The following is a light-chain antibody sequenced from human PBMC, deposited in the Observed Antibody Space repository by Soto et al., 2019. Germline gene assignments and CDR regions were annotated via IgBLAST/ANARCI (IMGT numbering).Light chain of an antibody. CDR3: QQXXXSIT. V-gene: IGKV3-20*01. Sequence: VLTQSPRTLSLSPGERATLSCRASQNVNNNFVAWYQQKPGQAPSLLIYGVSDRATGVPDRFSGSGSGTDFTLTXXXXXXEDFAVYYCQQXXXSITFGG. CDR2: GVS. CDR1: QNVNNNF. J-gene: IGKJ4*01.